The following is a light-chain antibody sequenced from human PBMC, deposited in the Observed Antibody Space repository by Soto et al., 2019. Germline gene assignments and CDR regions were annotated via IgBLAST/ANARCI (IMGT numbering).Light chain of an antibody. CDR3: QQYYSYPLT. V-gene: IGKV1-5*01. Sequence: DIKMTQSPYTLSASVGETVALTCLASQKVSPWLAWYQQKPGKAPKRLIYAASSLQSGVPSRFSGSGSGTDFTLTISCLQSEDFATYYCQQYYSYPLTFGQGTKVDIK. J-gene: IGKJ1*01. CDR2: AAS. CDR1: QKVSPW.